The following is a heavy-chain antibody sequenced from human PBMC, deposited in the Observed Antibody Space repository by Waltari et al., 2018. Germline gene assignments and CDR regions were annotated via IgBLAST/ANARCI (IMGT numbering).Heavy chain of an antibody. J-gene: IGHJ4*02. D-gene: IGHD3-3*01. CDR1: GYTFTDFF. CDR2: INPNSGEA. Sequence: QVQLVQSGAEVKKSGASVKVSCKASGYTFTDFFIHWVRQAPGQGLEWMGRINPNSGEARYAQRFQSGGTMTGDTSITTAYMERTGLGSDDTAIYYCARSGGGTTTFGVAEWGQGSLVTVSS. V-gene: IGHV1-2*06. CDR3: ARSGGGTTTFGVAE.